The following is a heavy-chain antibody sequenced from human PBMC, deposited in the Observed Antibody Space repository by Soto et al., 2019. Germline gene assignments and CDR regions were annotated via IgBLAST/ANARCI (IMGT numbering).Heavy chain of an antibody. J-gene: IGHJ4*02. CDR3: VKASGSSRPYYFDN. Sequence: EVQLLESGGGLEQPGGSLRLTCAASGFTLSNYVLSWVRQAPGRGLEWVSALSGVGGSTYYADSVKGRFTISRDNSKSTLYLQMNSLRAEYTAVYYCVKASGSSRPYYFDNWGQGTLVTVSS. CDR1: GFTLSNYV. V-gene: IGHV3-23*01. D-gene: IGHD3-3*01. CDR2: LSGVGGST.